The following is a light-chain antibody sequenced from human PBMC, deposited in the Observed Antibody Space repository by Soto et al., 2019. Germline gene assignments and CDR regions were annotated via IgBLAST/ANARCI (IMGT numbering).Light chain of an antibody. CDR3: QQYNDYSAWT. CDR2: DAS. CDR1: QSISRW. Sequence: DIQMTQSPSTLSASVGDRVTITCRASQSISRWLAWYQQKPGKAPQALIYDASSLKSGVPSRFSGNGSGTEFTLTISSLRPDDFAAYYCQQYNDYSAWTFGQGTKVDIK. V-gene: IGKV1-5*01. J-gene: IGKJ1*01.